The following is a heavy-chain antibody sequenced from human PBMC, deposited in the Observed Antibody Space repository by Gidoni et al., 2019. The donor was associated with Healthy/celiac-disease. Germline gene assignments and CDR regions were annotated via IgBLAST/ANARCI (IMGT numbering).Heavy chain of an antibody. J-gene: IGHJ6*02. CDR2: INSDGSST. D-gene: IGHD1-20*01. V-gene: IGHV3-74*01. Sequence: EVQLVESGGGLVQPGGSLSLSCAASGFTFSSYWMHWVRQAPGKGLVWVSRINSDGSSTSYADSVKGRFTTSRDNAKNTLYLQMNSLRAEDTAVYYCARGHNLYYYYGMDVWGQGTTVTVSS. CDR3: ARGHNLYYYYGMDV. CDR1: GFTFSSYW.